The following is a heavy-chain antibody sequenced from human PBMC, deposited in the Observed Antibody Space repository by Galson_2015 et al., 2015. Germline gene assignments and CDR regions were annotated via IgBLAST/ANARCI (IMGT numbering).Heavy chain of an antibody. Sequence: SLRLCCAASGLSFSSHAIHWVRQAPGKGLEWVSGISAGGESTYYAVSVEGRFTVSRDNSKNTLYLHMVGLRAEDTAVYFCAKDISPHPIRERNHYFDYWGQGTLVTVSS. CDR2: ISAGGEST. CDR1: GLSFSSHA. J-gene: IGHJ4*02. V-gene: IGHV3-23*01. D-gene: IGHD1-1*01. CDR3: AKDISPHPIRERNHYFDY.